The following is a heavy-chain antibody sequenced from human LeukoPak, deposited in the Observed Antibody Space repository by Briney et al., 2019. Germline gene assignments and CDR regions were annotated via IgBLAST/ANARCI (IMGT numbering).Heavy chain of an antibody. Sequence: GGSLTLSCAASGFTFSSYSMNWVRQAPGKGLEWVSSISSSSSYIYYADSVKGRFTISRDNAKNSLYLQMNSLRAEDTAVYYCARGYDYVWGSYRLYYFDYWGQGTLVTVSS. D-gene: IGHD3-16*02. V-gene: IGHV3-21*01. CDR2: ISSSSSYI. CDR1: GFTFSSYS. J-gene: IGHJ4*02. CDR3: ARGYDYVWGSYRLYYFDY.